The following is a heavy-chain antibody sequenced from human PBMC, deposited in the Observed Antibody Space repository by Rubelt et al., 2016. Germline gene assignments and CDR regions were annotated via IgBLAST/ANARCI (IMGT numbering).Heavy chain of an antibody. V-gene: IGHV3-48*04. CDR1: GFTFGGYS. Sequence: VRPGGSLRLSCAASGFTFGGYSMNWLRQAPGKGLEWVSYISSSSSLIYYADSVKGRFTISRDNAKNSLYLQMNSLRPEDAAVYYCARTSRRFGGWFDPWGQGTLVTVSS. CDR2: ISSSSSLI. D-gene: IGHD3-3*01. CDR3: ARTSRRFGGWFDP. J-gene: IGHJ5*02.